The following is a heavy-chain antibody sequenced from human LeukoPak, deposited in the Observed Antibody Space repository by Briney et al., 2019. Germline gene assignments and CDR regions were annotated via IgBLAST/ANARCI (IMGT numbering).Heavy chain of an antibody. CDR3: ARDLIVRGSYYYYYYMDV. D-gene: IGHD3-16*01. CDR1: GGSISSSSYY. V-gene: IGHV4-39*07. J-gene: IGHJ6*03. CDR2: IYYSGST. Sequence: PSETLSLPCTVSGGSISSSSYYWGWIRQPPGKGLEWIGSIYYSGSTYYNPSLKSRVTISVDTSKNQFSLKLSSVTAADTAVYYCARDLIVRGSYYYYYYMDVWGKGTTVTVSS.